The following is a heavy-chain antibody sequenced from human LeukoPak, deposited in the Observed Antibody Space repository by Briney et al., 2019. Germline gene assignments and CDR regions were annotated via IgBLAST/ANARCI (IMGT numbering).Heavy chain of an antibody. Sequence: GGSLRLSCAVSGFTFSDYSVNWVRQAPGKGLEWVSGISRSSRYIDYTDSVKGRFTISRDNAENSVYLEMNSLRAEDTAVYFCAREGPYGSPSLDYWGQGTLVTVSS. D-gene: IGHD3-10*01. J-gene: IGHJ4*02. V-gene: IGHV3-21*01. CDR1: GFTFSDYS. CDR2: ISRSSRYI. CDR3: AREGPYGSPSLDY.